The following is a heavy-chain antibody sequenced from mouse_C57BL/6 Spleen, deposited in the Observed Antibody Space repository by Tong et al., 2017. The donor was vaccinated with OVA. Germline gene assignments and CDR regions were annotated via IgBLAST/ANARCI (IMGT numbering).Heavy chain of an antibody. V-gene: IGHV5-6*01. CDR2: ISSGGSYT. CDR1: GFTFSSYG. D-gene: IGHD1-1*01. J-gene: IGHJ2*01. Sequence: EVQLQESGGDLVKPGGSLKLSCAASGFTFSSYGMSWVRQTPDKRLEWVATISSGGSYTYYPDSVKGRFTISRDNAKNTLYLQMSSLKSEDTAMYYCAREGIYYGSSYLYYFDYWGQGTTLTVSS. CDR3: AREGIYYGSSYLYYFDY.